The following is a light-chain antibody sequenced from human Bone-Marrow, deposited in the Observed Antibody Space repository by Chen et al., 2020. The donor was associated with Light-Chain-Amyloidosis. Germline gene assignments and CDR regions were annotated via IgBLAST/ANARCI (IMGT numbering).Light chain of an antibody. J-gene: IGKJ1*01. V-gene: IGKV2-28*01. CDR1: QSLLHSNGYNY. Sequence: DIVMTQSPLSLPVTPGEPASISCRSSQSLLHSNGYNYLDWYLQKPGQSPQLLIYLGSNRASGVPDRFSGSGSGTDFTLKISRVEAEEVGVYYCMQALQTTWTFGQGTKVEIK. CDR3: MQALQTTWT. CDR2: LGS.